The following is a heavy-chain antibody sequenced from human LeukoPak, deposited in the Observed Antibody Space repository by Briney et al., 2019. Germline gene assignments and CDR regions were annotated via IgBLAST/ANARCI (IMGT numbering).Heavy chain of an antibody. CDR1: GFTVNSTY. J-gene: IGHJ4*02. V-gene: IGHV3-53*01. D-gene: IGHD1-26*01. Sequence: GGSLRLSCAASGFTVNSTYMNWVRQAPGKGLEWVSVIYTGDGTYYADSVKGRFTISRDSSKSTVFLQMNSLRAEDTAVYYCARVGSGSYYPRWGQGTLVTVSS. CDR3: ARVGSGSYYPR. CDR2: IYTGDGT.